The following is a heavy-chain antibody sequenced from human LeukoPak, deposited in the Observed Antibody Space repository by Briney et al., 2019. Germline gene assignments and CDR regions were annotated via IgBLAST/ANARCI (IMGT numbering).Heavy chain of an antibody. CDR3: TTEYYYDSSGLFDY. CDR1: GFTFSSYG. J-gene: IGHJ4*02. D-gene: IGHD3-22*01. CDR2: IWYDGSNK. Sequence: GGSLRLSCAASGFTFSSYGMHWVRQAPGKGLEWVAVIWYDGSNKYYADSVKGRFTISRDNSKNTLYLQMNSLKTEDTAVYYRTTEYYYDSSGLFDYWGQGTLVTVSS. V-gene: IGHV3-33*01.